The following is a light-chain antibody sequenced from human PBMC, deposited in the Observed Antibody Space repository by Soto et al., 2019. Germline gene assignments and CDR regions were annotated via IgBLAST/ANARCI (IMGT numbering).Light chain of an antibody. CDR2: GAS. Sequence: DIELTQSPSFLSASVGDRVTITCRASQGISSYLAWYQQKPGKAPKLLIYGASTLQSGVPSRFSGSGSGTKFTLTVSSLQPEDFATYYCQQHTSYPLIFGGGTKVDIK. J-gene: IGKJ4*01. CDR3: QQHTSYPLI. CDR1: QGISSY. V-gene: IGKV1-9*01.